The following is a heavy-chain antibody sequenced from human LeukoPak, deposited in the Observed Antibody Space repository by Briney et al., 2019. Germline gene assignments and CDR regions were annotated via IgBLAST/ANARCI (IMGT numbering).Heavy chain of an antibody. CDR1: GYTFTSYA. CDR3: ARADSSGYYGDYYYYGMDV. CDR2: INAGNGNT. V-gene: IGHV1-3*01. D-gene: IGHD3-22*01. Sequence: GASVKVSCTASGYTFTSYAMHWVRQAPGQRLEWMGWINAGNGNTKYSQKFQGRVTITRDTSASTAYMELSSLRSEDTAVYYCARADSSGYYGDYYYYGMDVWGQGTTVTISS. J-gene: IGHJ6*02.